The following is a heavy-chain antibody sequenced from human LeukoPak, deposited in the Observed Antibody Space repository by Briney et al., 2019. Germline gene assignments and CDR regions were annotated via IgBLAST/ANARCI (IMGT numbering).Heavy chain of an antibody. D-gene: IGHD3-22*01. J-gene: IGHJ4*02. Sequence: GESLQISGQGSGSSFTSYWIGWVGRLPGKGLEWMGIIYPGDSDTRYSPSFQGQVTISADKSISTAYLQWSSLKASDTAMYYCARLGDSSGYSADYWGQGTLVTVSS. CDR3: ARLGDSSGYSADY. CDR2: IYPGDSDT. V-gene: IGHV5-51*01. CDR1: GSSFTSYW.